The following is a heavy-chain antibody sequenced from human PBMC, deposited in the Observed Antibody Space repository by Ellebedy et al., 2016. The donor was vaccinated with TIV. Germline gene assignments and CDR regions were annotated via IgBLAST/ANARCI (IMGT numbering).Heavy chain of an antibody. D-gene: IGHD3-16*01. J-gene: IGHJ4*02. V-gene: IGHV3-7*01. Sequence: GGSLRLXXAGSGFTFANYWMNWVRQAPGKGLEWVANINRNGSKIYYVDSVKGRFTISRDNAKNSVSLQMNSLRVEDTAVYYCAKDLRGGGLDYWGQGALVTVSS. CDR1: GFTFANYW. CDR3: AKDLRGGGLDY. CDR2: INRNGSKI.